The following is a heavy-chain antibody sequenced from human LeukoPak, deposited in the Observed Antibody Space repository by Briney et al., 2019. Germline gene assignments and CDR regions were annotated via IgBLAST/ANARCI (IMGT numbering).Heavy chain of an antibody. V-gene: IGHV1-46*01. D-gene: IGHD3-3*01. J-gene: IGHJ6*02. CDR3: VLSYYYGMDV. CDR1: GYTFTSYY. CDR2: INPSGGST. Sequence: WASVKVSCKASGYTFTSYYMHWVRQAPGQGLEWMGIINPSGGSTSYAQKFQGRVTMTRDTSTSTVYMELRSLRSDDTAVYYCVLSYYYGMDVWGQGTTVTVSS.